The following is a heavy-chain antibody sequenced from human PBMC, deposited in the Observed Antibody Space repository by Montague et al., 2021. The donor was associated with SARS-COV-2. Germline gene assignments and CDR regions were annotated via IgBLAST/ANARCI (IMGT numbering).Heavy chain of an antibody. Sequence: SETLSLTCAVYRGSFHIFSWGWIRQSPAKGLEWIGEIDHRGNTNYNPSLKSRVTISVDTSKNQFPLNLTFVTAADTAIYYCARGTRVVGITPGFRYWGQGTQVAVSS. CDR1: RGSFHIFS. D-gene: IGHD2-21*01. CDR3: ARGTRVVGITPGFRY. CDR2: IDHRGNT. V-gene: IGHV4-34*01. J-gene: IGHJ4*02.